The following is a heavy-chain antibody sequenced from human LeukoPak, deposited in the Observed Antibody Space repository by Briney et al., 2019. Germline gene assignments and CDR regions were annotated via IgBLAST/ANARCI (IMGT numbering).Heavy chain of an antibody. CDR2: ISSNGGST. Sequence: GGSLRLSCAASGFTFSSYAMHWVRQAPGKGLEYVSAISSNGGSTYYANSVKGRFTISRDNSKNTLYLQMGSLRAEDTAVYYCAKDRSSSWYSYYFDYWGQGTLVTVSS. J-gene: IGHJ4*02. V-gene: IGHV3-64*01. CDR1: GFTFSSYA. CDR3: AKDRSSSWYSYYFDY. D-gene: IGHD6-13*01.